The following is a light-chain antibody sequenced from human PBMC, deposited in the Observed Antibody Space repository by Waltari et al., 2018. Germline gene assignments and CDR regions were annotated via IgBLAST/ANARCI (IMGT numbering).Light chain of an antibody. CDR2: WAS. CDR3: QQYYDTPPT. Sequence: DIVLTPSPDSLSVSLGERAPINCRSSHSVSYTSNNKSYLAWYQQRTGQPPRLLTYWASTRESGVPDRFSGSGSGTDFTLTISSLQSEDVAVYYCQQYYDTPPTFGGGTKVEIK. J-gene: IGKJ4*01. CDR1: HSVSYTSNNKSY. V-gene: IGKV4-1*01.